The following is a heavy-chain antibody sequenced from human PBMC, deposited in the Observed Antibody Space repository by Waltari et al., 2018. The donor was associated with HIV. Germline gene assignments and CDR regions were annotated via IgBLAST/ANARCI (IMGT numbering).Heavy chain of an antibody. CDR1: GESFSIYF. Sequence: QVHLQQWGAGLLKPSETLSLTCAVYGESFSIYFWSWIRQSPGKGREWIGETHHTGSTNSKPAFKGEVTTVADPAKNQASLKLTSVTAADTATDYCVREAGYCSAGRCYSEEHWGQGTLVAVSP. D-gene: IGHD2-15*01. CDR2: THHTGST. V-gene: IGHV4-34*01. J-gene: IGHJ4*02. CDR3: VREAGYCSAGRCYSEEH.